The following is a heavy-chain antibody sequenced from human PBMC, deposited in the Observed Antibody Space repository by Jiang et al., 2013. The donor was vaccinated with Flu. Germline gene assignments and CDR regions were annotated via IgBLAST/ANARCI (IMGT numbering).Heavy chain of an antibody. J-gene: IGHJ4*02. CDR1: GFTFTDHA. D-gene: IGHD1/OR15-1a*01. Sequence: SGAEVKNSGASVKVSCKASGFTFTDHAMQWVRQAPGQRLEWMGWINAGNGKTKYSQKFQGRVTITRDTSASTAYMELSSLRSEDTAVYYCARGIWVGTKNGYYFDYWGQGTLVTVSS. CDR3: ARGIWVGTKNGYYFDY. V-gene: IGHV1-3*01. CDR2: INAGNGKT.